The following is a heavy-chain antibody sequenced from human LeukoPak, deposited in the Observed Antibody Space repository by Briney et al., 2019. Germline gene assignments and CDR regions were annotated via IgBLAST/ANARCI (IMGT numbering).Heavy chain of an antibody. J-gene: IGHJ4*02. CDR2: INHSGYT. Sequence: SDTLSLTCAVSGVSFDDYYWSWVRQTPGKGLEWLGEINHSGYTNDSPSLKSRVTLSIDTSRKQFSLNLKSVTVADAGIYYCTRMTTGHDYWGQGTLVTVSS. CDR1: GVSFDDYY. CDR3: TRMTTGHDY. V-gene: IGHV4-34*01. D-gene: IGHD4-17*01.